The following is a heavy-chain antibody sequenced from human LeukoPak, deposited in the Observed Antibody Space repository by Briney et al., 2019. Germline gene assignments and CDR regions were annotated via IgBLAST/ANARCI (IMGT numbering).Heavy chain of an antibody. J-gene: IGHJ4*02. CDR1: GGSISSYY. CDR2: IYYSGST. CDR3: ARAGGSGYPDY. Sequence: SETLSLTCTVSGGSISSYYWSWIRQPPGKGLEGIGYIYYSGSTNYNPSLKSRVTISVDTSKNQFSLKLSSVTAADTAVYYCARAGGSGYPDYWGQGTLVTVSS. D-gene: IGHD3-3*01. V-gene: IGHV4-59*08.